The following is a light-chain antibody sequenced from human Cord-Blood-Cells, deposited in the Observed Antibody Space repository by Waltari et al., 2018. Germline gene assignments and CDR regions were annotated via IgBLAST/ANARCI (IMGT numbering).Light chain of an antibody. Sequence: QSALTQPASVSGSPGQPITTPCTETSSDVGGLNYFSWYQQHPGKAPKHMIYDVSNRPSGVSNLFSGSKSGNTASLTISGLQAEDEADYYCSSYTSSSTLWVFGGGTKLTVL. V-gene: IGLV2-14*01. CDR2: DVS. CDR1: SSDVGGLNY. J-gene: IGLJ3*02. CDR3: SSYTSSSTLWV.